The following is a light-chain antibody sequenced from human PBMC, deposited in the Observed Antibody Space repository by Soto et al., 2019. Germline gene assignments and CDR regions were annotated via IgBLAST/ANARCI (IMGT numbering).Light chain of an antibody. CDR2: KAS. J-gene: IGKJ2*01. CDR1: QSISSW. V-gene: IGKV1-5*03. CDR3: QQYNSYSLFT. Sequence: DIQMTQSPSTLSASVGDRVTITCRASQSISSWLAWYQQKPGKVPKLLIYKASSLESGVPSRFSGSGSGTEFTLTISCLQPDDFATYYCQQYNSYSLFTFGQGTNLEIK.